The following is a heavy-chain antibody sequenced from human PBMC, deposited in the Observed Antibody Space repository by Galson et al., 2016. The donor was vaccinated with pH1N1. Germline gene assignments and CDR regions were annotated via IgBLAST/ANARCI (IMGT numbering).Heavy chain of an antibody. Sequence: SLRLSCAASGFTFNYYSMNWVRQAPGKGLEWVSSISSGGTDAYYAGSVKGRFTISRDNTKNSLYLEMSSLRVDDTALYYCARLRRLGVGSDCWGQGTLVIVSS. V-gene: IGHV3-21*01. D-gene: IGHD2-8*02. CDR3: ARLRRLGVGSDC. CDR2: ISSGGTDA. CDR1: GFTFNYYS. J-gene: IGHJ4*02.